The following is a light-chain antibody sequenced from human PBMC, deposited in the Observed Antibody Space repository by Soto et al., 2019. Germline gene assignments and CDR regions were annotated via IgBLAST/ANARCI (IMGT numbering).Light chain of an antibody. CDR2: DVS. J-gene: IGLJ1*01. Sequence: QSVLTQPRSVSGSPGQSVTISCTGTSSDVGTYDFVSWYQQHPGKAPRLMILDVSERPSGVPDRFSGSKSGNTASLTISGLQAEDEADYYCCLYAVTFYVFGTGTNVTVL. CDR3: CLYAVTFYV. CDR1: SSDVGTYDF. V-gene: IGLV2-11*01.